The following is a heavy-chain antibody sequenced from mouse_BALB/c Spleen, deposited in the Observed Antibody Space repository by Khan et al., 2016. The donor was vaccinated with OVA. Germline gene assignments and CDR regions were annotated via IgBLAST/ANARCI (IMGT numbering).Heavy chain of an antibody. Sequence: QVQLQQSGAELVKPGASVKLSCKASGYTFTSYYMYWVKQRPGQGLEWIGEINPSNGGTNFNEKFKSKATLTVDKSSSTAYMQLSSLTSEDSAVYYCTRRGTMITTSFAYWGQGTLVTVSA. J-gene: IGHJ3*01. CDR1: GYTFTSYY. V-gene: IGHV1S81*02. CDR3: TRRGTMITTSFAY. D-gene: IGHD2-4*01. CDR2: INPSNGGT.